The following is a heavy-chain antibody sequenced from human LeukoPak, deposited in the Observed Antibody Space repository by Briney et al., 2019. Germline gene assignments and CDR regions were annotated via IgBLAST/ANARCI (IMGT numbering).Heavy chain of an antibody. Sequence: GGSLRLSCAASGFTFSRYGLTWVRQAAGKGLEWVSSISGSGGSTHYADSVKGRFTISRDNSKNTLYLQMNSLRAEDTAVYYCARGLKYSTGWYNFDYWGQGTLVTVSS. J-gene: IGHJ4*02. CDR2: ISGSGGST. D-gene: IGHD6-19*01. V-gene: IGHV3-23*01. CDR3: ARGLKYSTGWYNFDY. CDR1: GFTFSRYG.